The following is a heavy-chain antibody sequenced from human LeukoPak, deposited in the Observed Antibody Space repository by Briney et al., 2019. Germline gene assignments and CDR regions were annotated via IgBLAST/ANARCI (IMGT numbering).Heavy chain of an antibody. D-gene: IGHD3-22*01. V-gene: IGHV3-74*01. CDR3: SRSAYYDGSGNYYDY. CDR1: GFTFSSYW. CDR2: ISDGGSTT. Sequence: PGGSLRLSCAASGFTFSSYWMYWVRQAPGKGLVWVSRISDGGSTTTYADSVKGRFTISRDNAKNTLYLQMNGLRAEDTAVYYCSRSAYYDGSGNYYDYWGQGTLVTVSS. J-gene: IGHJ4*02.